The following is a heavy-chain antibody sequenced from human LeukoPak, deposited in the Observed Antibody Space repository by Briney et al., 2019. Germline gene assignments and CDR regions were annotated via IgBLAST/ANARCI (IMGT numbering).Heavy chain of an antibody. CDR1: GFTFSSYA. Sequence: PGGSLRLSCAASGFTFSSYAMSWVRQAPGKGLEWVSAISGSGGSTYYADSVKGRFTISRDNPKNTLYLQMNSLRAEDTAVYYCAKGNDFWSVGSPPDNWGQGTLVTVSS. D-gene: IGHD3-3*01. CDR2: ISGSGGST. J-gene: IGHJ4*02. CDR3: AKGNDFWSVGSPPDN. V-gene: IGHV3-23*01.